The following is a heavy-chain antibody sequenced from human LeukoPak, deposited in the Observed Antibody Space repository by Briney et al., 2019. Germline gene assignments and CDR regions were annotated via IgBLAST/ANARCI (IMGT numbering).Heavy chain of an antibody. CDR2: IWYDGSKK. J-gene: IGHJ4*02. Sequence: PGTSLRLSCAASGFTFSSYGTHWGRQAPGKGLEWVAVIWYDGSKKYFAESVKGRFTISRDNSKNTLYLQMNSLRAEDTAVYYCARRDGDNDRGFDYWGQGTLVTVSS. V-gene: IGHV3-33*01. CDR3: ARRDGDNDRGFDY. D-gene: IGHD4-23*01. CDR1: GFTFSSYG.